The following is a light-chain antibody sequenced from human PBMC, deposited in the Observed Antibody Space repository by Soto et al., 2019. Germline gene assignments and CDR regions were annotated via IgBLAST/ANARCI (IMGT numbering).Light chain of an antibody. CDR1: SSDVGGYNY. CDR2: EVT. J-gene: IGLJ1*01. Sequence: QSALTQPASVSGSPGQSITISCTGTSSDVGGYNYVSWYQQLPGKAPKLMIYEVTNRPSGVSNRFSGSESGNTASLTISGLQAEDEADYYCSSYRSSNTPYVFGTGTKVTVL. V-gene: IGLV2-14*01. CDR3: SSYRSSNTPYV.